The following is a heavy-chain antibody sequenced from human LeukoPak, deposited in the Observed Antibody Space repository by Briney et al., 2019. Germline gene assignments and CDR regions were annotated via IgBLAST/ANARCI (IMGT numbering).Heavy chain of an antibody. D-gene: IGHD3-10*01. CDR3: AREGQGYYGSGSYYNVYFDY. V-gene: IGHV3-30*04. J-gene: IGHJ4*02. Sequence: GGSLRLSCAASGFTFSSYAMHWVRQAPGKGLEWVAVISYDGSNKYYADSVKGRFTISRDNSKNTLYLQMNSLRAEDTAVYYCAREGQGYYGSGSYYNVYFDYWGRGTLVTVSS. CDR1: GFTFSSYA. CDR2: ISYDGSNK.